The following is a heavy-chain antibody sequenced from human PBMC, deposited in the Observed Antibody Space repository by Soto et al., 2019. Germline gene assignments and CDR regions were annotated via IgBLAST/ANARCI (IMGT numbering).Heavy chain of an antibody. J-gene: IGHJ3*02. Sequence: SVNVSCKASGGTFSQFAVSWVRQAPGQGLEWMGGIIPLFGIAKYAPKFEDRVTIIADDSTNTASMDLSGLRSEDTAVYYCAASGREVPGYDYKEPEGFDIWGQGTLVTVS. V-gene: IGHV1-69*01. CDR1: GGTFSQFA. D-gene: IGHD3-10*01. CDR3: AASGREVPGYDYKEPEGFDI. CDR2: IIPLFGIA.